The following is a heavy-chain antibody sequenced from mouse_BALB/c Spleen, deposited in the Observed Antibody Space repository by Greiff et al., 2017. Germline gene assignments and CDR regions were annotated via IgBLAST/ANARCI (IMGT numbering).Heavy chain of an antibody. Sequence: EVKLMESGAELVKPGASVKLSCTASGFNIKDTYMHWVKQRPEQGLEWIGRIDPANGNTKYDPKFQGKATITADTSSNTAYLQLSSLTSEDTAVYYCARSFYGGMDYWGQGTSVTVSS. CDR2: IDPANGNT. CDR1: GFNIKDTY. V-gene: IGHV14-3*02. J-gene: IGHJ4*01. CDR3: ARSFYGGMDY. D-gene: IGHD1-1*01.